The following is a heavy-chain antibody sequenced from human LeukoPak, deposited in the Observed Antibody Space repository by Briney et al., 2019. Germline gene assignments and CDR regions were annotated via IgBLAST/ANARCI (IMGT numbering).Heavy chain of an antibody. V-gene: IGHV1-18*01. D-gene: IGHD6-13*01. J-gene: IGHJ4*02. CDR3: TRDTGIAVAGTGDFDY. CDR1: GYTFTNSG. Sequence: EASVKVSCKASGYTFTNSGISWVRQAPGQGLECMGWISGYNGKTNYAQKLQGRVTMTTDTSTSTAYMELRSLRSDDTAVYYCTRDTGIAVAGTGDFDYWGQGTLVTVSS. CDR2: ISGYNGKT.